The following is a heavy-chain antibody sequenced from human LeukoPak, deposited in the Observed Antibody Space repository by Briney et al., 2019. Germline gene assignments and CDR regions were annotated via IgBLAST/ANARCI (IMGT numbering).Heavy chain of an antibody. CDR1: GCTFSSYS. CDR3: ARVLLGGSGSYLDAFDI. J-gene: IGHJ3*02. D-gene: IGHD3-10*01. Sequence: GGSLRLSCAASGCTFSSYSMNWVRQAPGKGLEWVSSITTSSSYIHYADSVKGRFTISRDNAKNSLYLQMNSLRAEDTAVYYCARVLLGGSGSYLDAFDIWGQGTMVTVSS. CDR2: ITTSSSYI. V-gene: IGHV3-21*01.